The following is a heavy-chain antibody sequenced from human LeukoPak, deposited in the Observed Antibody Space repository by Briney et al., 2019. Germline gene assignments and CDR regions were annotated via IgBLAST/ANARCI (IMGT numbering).Heavy chain of an antibody. D-gene: IGHD2-8*01. V-gene: IGHV1-8*03. CDR2: MNPNSGNT. CDR3: ARAGYCTNGVCYEDAFDI. J-gene: IGHJ3*02. Sequence: ASVKVSCKASGYTFTSYDINWVRQATGQGLEWMGWMNPNSGNTGYAQKFQGRVTITRNTSISTAYMELSSLRSEDTAVYYCARAGYCTNGVCYEDAFDIWGQGTMVTVSS. CDR1: GYTFTSYD.